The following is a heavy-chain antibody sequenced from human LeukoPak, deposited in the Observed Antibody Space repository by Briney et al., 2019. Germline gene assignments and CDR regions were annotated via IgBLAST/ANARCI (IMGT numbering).Heavy chain of an antibody. CDR3: ARQSRDGSKTRGYYFDY. J-gene: IGHJ4*02. Sequence: GESLKISCQVSGYIFTNYWIGWVRQMPGKGLESMGIIYPADSDTTYSPSFQGQVTISADKSISTVYLQWSSLKASGTAMYYCARQSRDGSKTRGYYFDYWGPGTQVTVSS. V-gene: IGHV5-51*01. D-gene: IGHD3-10*01. CDR1: GYIFTNYW. CDR2: IYPADSDT.